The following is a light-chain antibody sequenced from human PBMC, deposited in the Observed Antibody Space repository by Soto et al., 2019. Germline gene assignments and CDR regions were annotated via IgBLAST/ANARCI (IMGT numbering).Light chain of an antibody. CDR1: QTLSSRH. J-gene: IGKJ1*01. Sequence: VLTQSPGTLSLSPGERATLSCRASQTLSSRHLAWYQQKPGQAPRLLIYGASTRATGIPARFSGSGSGTEFTLTISSLQSEDFAVYYCQQYNDWPRTVGQGTKVDIK. V-gene: IGKV3-15*01. CDR3: QQYNDWPRT. CDR2: GAS.